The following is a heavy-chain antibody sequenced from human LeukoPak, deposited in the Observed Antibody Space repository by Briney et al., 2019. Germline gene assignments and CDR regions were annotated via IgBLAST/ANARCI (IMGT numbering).Heavy chain of an antibody. CDR1: GGSISSSNW. Sequence: SGTLSLTCTVSGGSISSSNWWRWGRQPPGEGLGWIWEIYHSGSTNYNPSLKSRLIISVDNSNNDFSQQVRVGAAAATAVYYCARAPAWRRPFDYWGQGTLVTVSS. V-gene: IGHV4-4*02. J-gene: IGHJ4*02. D-gene: IGHD5-12*01. CDR3: ARAPAWRRPFDY. CDR2: IYHSGST.